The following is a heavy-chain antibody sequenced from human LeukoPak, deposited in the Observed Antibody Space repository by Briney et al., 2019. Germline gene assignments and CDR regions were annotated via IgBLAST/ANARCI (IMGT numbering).Heavy chain of an antibody. CDR2: INPNGGGT. D-gene: IGHD3-16*01. Sequence: GASVKVSCKASGYTFTGYYMHWVRQAPGQGLEWMGRINPNGGGTNYAQKFQGRVTMTRDTSISTAYMELSRLRSDDTAVYYCARDRGGMIRGLSAKYFQHWGQGTLVTVS. CDR1: GYTFTGYY. J-gene: IGHJ1*01. V-gene: IGHV1-2*06. CDR3: ARDRGGMIRGLSAKYFQH.